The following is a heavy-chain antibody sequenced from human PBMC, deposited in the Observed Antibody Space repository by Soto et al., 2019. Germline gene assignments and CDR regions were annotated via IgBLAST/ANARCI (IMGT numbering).Heavy chain of an antibody. V-gene: IGHV5-10-1*01. Sequence: PGESLKISCKGSGYSFTSYWISWVRQMPGKGLEWMGRIDPSDSYTNYSPSFQGHVTISADKSISTAYLQWSSLKASDTAMYYCAITGYSSSLVDYWGQGTLATVSS. CDR1: GYSFTSYW. CDR2: IDPSDSYT. CDR3: AITGYSSSLVDY. D-gene: IGHD6-13*01. J-gene: IGHJ4*02.